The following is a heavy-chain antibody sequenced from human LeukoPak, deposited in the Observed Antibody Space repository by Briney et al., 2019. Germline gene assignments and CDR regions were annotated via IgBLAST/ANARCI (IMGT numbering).Heavy chain of an antibody. CDR3: AEKVGWLFVGYFDY. J-gene: IGHJ4*02. CDR1: GFTFSSYA. D-gene: IGHD3/OR15-3a*01. CDR2: ISGSGGST. Sequence: GGSLRLSCAASGFTFSSYALSWVRQAPGKRLEWVSAISGSGGSTYYADSVKGRFTISRDNSKNTLYLQMNSLRAEDTAVYYCAEKVGWLFVGYFDYWGQGTLVTVSS. V-gene: IGHV3-23*01.